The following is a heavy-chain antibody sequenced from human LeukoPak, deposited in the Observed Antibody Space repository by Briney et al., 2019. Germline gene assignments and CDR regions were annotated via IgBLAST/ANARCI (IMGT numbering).Heavy chain of an antibody. Sequence: SETLSLTCTVSGASISAYSWSWIRQPPGKGLDWIGCIHYSGNTHCNPSLESRVTLSVDTSKNQFSLKLSSVTAADTAVYYCARHGRESRYFDWLLYYIDHWGQGALVTVSS. CDR2: IHYSGNT. CDR1: GASISAYS. D-gene: IGHD3-9*01. V-gene: IGHV4-59*08. J-gene: IGHJ4*02. CDR3: ARHGRESRYFDWLLYYIDH.